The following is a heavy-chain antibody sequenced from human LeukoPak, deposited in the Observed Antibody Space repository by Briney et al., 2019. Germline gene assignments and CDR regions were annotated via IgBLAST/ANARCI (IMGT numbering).Heavy chain of an antibody. V-gene: IGHV4-39*07. J-gene: IGHJ5*02. CDR2: IYYSGST. CDR1: GGSISSSSYY. D-gene: IGHD2-21*02. Sequence: SETLSLTCTVSGGSISSSSYYWGWIRQPPGKGLEWIGSIYYSGSTYYNPSLKSRVTISVDTSKNQFSLKLSSVTAADTAVYYCARTANWFDPWGQGTLVTVSS. CDR3: ARTANWFDP.